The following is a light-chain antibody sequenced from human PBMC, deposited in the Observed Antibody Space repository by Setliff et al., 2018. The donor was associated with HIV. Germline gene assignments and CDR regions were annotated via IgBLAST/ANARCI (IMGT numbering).Light chain of an antibody. CDR2: EVT. V-gene: IGLV2-23*02. Sequence: ALTQPASVSGSPGQSITISCSGTNSDIGAYNYVSWYQQHPGKAPQLIIYEVTKRPSGVSARFSGSKSGNTASLIISGLQAEDEADYYCCSYTGSDTIDVFGTGTKVTVL. CDR3: CSYTGSDTIDV. CDR1: NSDIGAYNY. J-gene: IGLJ1*01.